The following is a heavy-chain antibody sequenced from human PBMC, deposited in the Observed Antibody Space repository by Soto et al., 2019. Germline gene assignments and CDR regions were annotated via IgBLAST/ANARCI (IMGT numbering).Heavy chain of an antibody. D-gene: IGHD2-2*01. V-gene: IGHV1-69*12. CDR3: VRTRKAYQMLCGDV. J-gene: IGHJ6*02. Sequence: QVQLVQSGAEVKQPGSSVKVSCKASGGTFSSHAFNWVRQAPGQGLEWMGGIIPIFGRASYAEKFQDRVTITADESTSTAYMELSSLRSEDTAMYYCVRTRKAYQMLCGDVWGQGTSVTVSS. CDR2: IIPIFGRA. CDR1: GGTFSSHA.